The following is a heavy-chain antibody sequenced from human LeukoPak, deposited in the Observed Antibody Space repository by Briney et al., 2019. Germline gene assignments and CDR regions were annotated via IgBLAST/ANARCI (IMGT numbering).Heavy chain of an antibody. J-gene: IGHJ6*03. CDR2: IKQDGSEK. D-gene: IGHD2-2*01. CDR3: ARDRCSSTSCCGPYYMDV. V-gene: IGHV3-7*01. Sequence: PGGSLRLSCAASGFTFSSYWMSWVRQAPGKGLEWVANIKQDGSEKYYVDSVKGRFTISRDNAKNSLYLQMNSLRAEDTAVYYCARDRCSSTSCCGPYYMDVWGKGTTVTVSS. CDR1: GFTFSSYW.